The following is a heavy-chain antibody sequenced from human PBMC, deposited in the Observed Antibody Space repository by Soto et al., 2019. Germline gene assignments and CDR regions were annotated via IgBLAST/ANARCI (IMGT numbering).Heavy chain of an antibody. V-gene: IGHV1-18*01. CDR3: AKDDYGKNDGDALEM. CDR1: GYTFTSFG. Sequence: QVQLVQSGAEVKKPGASVKVSRKASGYTFTSFGITWVRQAPGKGLEGMGWISVYNGKTNYAQKLQGRVTVTRDTSTNTAYMELRSLRSDDTAVYYCAKDDYGKNDGDALEMWGQGTMVTVSS. CDR2: ISVYNGKT. D-gene: IGHD4-17*01. J-gene: IGHJ3*02.